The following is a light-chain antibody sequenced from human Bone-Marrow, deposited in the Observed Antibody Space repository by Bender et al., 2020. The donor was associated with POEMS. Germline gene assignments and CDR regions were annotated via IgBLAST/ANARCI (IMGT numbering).Light chain of an antibody. J-gene: IGLJ3*02. V-gene: IGLV1-44*01. Sequence: ISCSGTSSNFGNNAANWYQHVPGTAPKLLIYSNNQRPSGVPDRFSASTSGTSAFLAISGLHTDDEADYYCSSWDDSLNGWVFGGGTKLTVL. CDR1: SSNFGNNA. CDR3: SSWDDSLNGWV. CDR2: SNN.